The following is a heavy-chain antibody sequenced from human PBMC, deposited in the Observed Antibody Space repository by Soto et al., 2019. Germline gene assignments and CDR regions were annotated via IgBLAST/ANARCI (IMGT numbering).Heavy chain of an antibody. CDR2: IYYSGST. J-gene: IGHJ4*02. V-gene: IGHV4-59*01. D-gene: IGHD6-13*01. CDR1: GGSISSYY. CDR3: AREDAIAAAGKAGGGFDY. Sequence: SETLSLTCTVSGGSISSYYWSWIRQPPGKGLEWIGYIYYSGSTNYNPSLKSRVTISVDTSKNQFSLKLSSVTAADTAVYYCAREDAIAAAGKAGGGFDYWGQGTLVTVSS.